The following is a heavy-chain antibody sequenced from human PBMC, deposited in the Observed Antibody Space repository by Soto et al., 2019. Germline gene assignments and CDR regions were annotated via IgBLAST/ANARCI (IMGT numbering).Heavy chain of an antibody. CDR3: ARGVAGVGGLHLRELSLYRYFDY. CDR2: IYYSGST. J-gene: IGHJ4*02. Sequence: SETLSLTCTVSGGSISSGGYYWSWIRQHPGKGLEWIGYIYYSGSTYYNPSLKSRVTISVDTSKNQFSLKLSSVTAADTAVYYCARGVAGVGGLHLRELSLYRYFDYWGQGTLVTVSS. CDR1: GGSISSGGYY. D-gene: IGHD3-16*02. V-gene: IGHV4-31*03.